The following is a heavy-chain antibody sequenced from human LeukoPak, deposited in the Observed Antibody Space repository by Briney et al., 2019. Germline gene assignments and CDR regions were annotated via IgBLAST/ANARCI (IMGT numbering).Heavy chain of an antibody. CDR1: GGTFSSYA. Sequence: GASVKVSCKASGGTFSSYAINWVRQAPGQGLEWMGGIIPIFGTANYAQKFQGRVTITTDESTSTAYMELSSLRSEDTAVYYCARDGNSGKKSNYYMDVWGKGTTVTVSS. J-gene: IGHJ6*03. CDR2: IIPIFGTA. V-gene: IGHV1-69*05. D-gene: IGHD4-23*01. CDR3: ARDGNSGKKSNYYMDV.